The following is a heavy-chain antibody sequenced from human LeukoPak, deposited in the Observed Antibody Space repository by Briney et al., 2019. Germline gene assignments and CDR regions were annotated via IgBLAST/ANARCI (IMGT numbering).Heavy chain of an antibody. D-gene: IGHD2/OR15-2a*01. Sequence: GGSLRLSCAASGFTFSSYSMNWVRQAPGKGLEWVSFIFSSSTYIYYTDSVKGRFTISRDNARNSLYLQMDNLRAEDTGVYYCARDFYDGFALDYWGQGTLVTVSS. CDR3: ARDFYDGFALDY. J-gene: IGHJ4*02. V-gene: IGHV3-21*03. CDR2: IFSSSTYI. CDR1: GFTFSSYS.